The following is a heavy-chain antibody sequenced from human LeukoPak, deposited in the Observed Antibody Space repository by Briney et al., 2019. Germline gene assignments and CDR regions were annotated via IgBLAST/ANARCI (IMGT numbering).Heavy chain of an antibody. CDR3: APLASGDSDI. J-gene: IGHJ3*02. V-gene: IGHV4-34*01. CDR2: INHSGIT. D-gene: IGHD1-26*01. Sequence: SETLSLTCALYGASLSGYYWSWIRQPPGKGLEWIGEINHSGITNYNPSLKSRVTISVDTSKKQFSLKLRSVTAADTAVYYCAPLASGDSDIWGQGTVVTVSS. CDR1: GASLSGYY.